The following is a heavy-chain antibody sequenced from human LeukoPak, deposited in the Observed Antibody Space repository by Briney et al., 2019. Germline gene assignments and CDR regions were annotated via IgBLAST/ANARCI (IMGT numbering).Heavy chain of an antibody. CDR2: IRNKANSYAT. Sequence: GGSLRLSCATSGFTFTASAIHWVRQASGKGLEWVGRIRNKANSYATAYAASVNGRFTVSRDDSKNTAYLHMNSLSTDDTAVYYCARSFQFVGDYWGQGTLVTVSS. J-gene: IGHJ4*02. D-gene: IGHD1-26*01. CDR1: GFTFTASA. V-gene: IGHV3-73*01. CDR3: ARSFQFVGDY.